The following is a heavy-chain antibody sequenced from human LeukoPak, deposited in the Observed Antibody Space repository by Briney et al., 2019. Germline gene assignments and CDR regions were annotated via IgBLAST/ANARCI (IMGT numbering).Heavy chain of an antibody. CDR3: ARVFRGYSPAGGFDY. D-gene: IGHD5-18*01. CDR2: INPNSGGT. Sequence: ASVKVSCRTSGYTFTGYYMHWVRQAPGPGLEWMGWINPNSGGTNYAQTFQSRVTMTRDTSISTVYMELSRLRSDDTAMYYCARVFRGYSPAGGFDYWGQGTLVTVSS. J-gene: IGHJ4*02. CDR1: GYTFTGYY. V-gene: IGHV1-2*02.